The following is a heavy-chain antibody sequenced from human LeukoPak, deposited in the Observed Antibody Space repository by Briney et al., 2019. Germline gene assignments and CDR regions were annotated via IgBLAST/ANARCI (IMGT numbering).Heavy chain of an antibody. J-gene: IGHJ5*02. D-gene: IGHD2-2*02. CDR3: ARHDAYCSRNSCYKGGSNWFDP. Sequence: PSETLSLTCTVSGVSINSYFWSWIRQPPGKGLEWIGYIYSNEDTNYNPSLKGQVTISLDTSKNQLSLKLSSATAADTAMYFCARHDAYCSRNSCYKGGSNWFDPWGQGILVTVSS. CDR1: GVSINSYF. CDR2: IYSNEDT. V-gene: IGHV4-4*09.